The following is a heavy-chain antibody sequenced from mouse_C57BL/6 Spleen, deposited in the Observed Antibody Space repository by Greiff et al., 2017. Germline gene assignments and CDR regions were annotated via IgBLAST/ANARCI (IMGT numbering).Heavy chain of an antibody. Sequence: QVQLQQPGAELVKPGASVKMSCKASGYTFTSYWMNWVKQRPGQGLEWIGDIYPGNGNTNYNEKFKGKATLTVDTSSSTAYMHLSILTYEDSAVYYCTRRVCDLYYAFWDRGTATTVS. CDR1: GYTFTSYW. CDR2: IYPGNGNT. CDR3: TRRVCDLYYAF. J-gene: IGHJ2*01. V-gene: IGHV1-55*01. D-gene: IGHD1-1*01.